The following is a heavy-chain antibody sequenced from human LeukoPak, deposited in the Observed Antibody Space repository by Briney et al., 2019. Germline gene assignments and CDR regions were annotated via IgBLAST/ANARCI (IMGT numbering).Heavy chain of an antibody. Sequence: GASVKVSCKVSGYTLTELSMHWVRQAPGKGLEWMGGFDPEDGETIYAQKFQGRVTMTEDTSTDTAYMELSSLRSEDTAVYYCATARRGTYDFWSGYYPHLGTDVWGQGTTVTVSS. J-gene: IGHJ6*02. D-gene: IGHD3-3*01. V-gene: IGHV1-24*01. CDR1: GYTLTELS. CDR2: FDPEDGET. CDR3: ATARRGTYDFWSGYYPHLGTDV.